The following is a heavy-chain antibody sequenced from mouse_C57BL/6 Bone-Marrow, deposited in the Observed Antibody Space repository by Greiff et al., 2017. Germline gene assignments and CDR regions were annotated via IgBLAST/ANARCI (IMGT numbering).Heavy chain of an antibody. CDR1: GYTFTNYW. CDR2: MHPNGGSP. CDR3: ARSYDYEDYTMDY. J-gene: IGHJ4*01. D-gene: IGHD2-4*01. V-gene: IGHV1-64*01. Sequence: QVQLQQPGAELVKPGASVKLSCKASGYTFTNYWMHWVKQRPGQGLEWIGMMHPNGGSPDYNEKFKSEATRSVDKSSRTAYMELSSLTSEDSAVYYCARSYDYEDYTMDYWGQGTSVTVSS.